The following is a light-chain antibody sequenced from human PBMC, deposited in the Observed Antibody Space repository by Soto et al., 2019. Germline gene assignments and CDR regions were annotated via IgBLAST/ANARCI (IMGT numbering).Light chain of an antibody. Sequence: EIVMTQSPATLSVSPGERATLSCSASQSVTNNLFSWYQQKPGQAPRLLIYDVSTRATYIPARFSGSGSGAEATLTISSLQSADFAVYECQPDCSWPLTFGGGTKVEIK. CDR1: QSVTNN. CDR3: QPDCSWPLT. CDR2: DVS. V-gene: IGKV3-15*01. J-gene: IGKJ4*01.